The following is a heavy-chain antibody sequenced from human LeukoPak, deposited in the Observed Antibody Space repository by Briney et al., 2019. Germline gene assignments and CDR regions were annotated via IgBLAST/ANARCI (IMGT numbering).Heavy chain of an antibody. CDR3: ARDVRGYSYGSGYYYYYMDV. CDR2: INPNSGGT. V-gene: IGHV1-2*02. Sequence: ASVKVSCKASGYTFTGYYMHWVRQAPGQGLEWMGWINPNSGGTNYAQKFQGRVTMTRDTSISTAYMELSRLRSDDTAVYYCARDVRGYSYGSGYYYYYMDVWGKGTTVTVSS. J-gene: IGHJ6*03. D-gene: IGHD5-18*01. CDR1: GYTFTGYY.